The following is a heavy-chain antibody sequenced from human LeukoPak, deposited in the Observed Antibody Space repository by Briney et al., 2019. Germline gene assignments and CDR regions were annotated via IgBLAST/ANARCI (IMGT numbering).Heavy chain of an antibody. CDR3: ARQRGYHYDSATNRFSDL. CDR2: VYYSGIT. J-gene: IGHJ5*02. CDR1: GGSISSSSYY. V-gene: IGHV4-39*01. Sequence: PSETLSLPCTVSGGSISSSSYYWGWIRQPPGKGLEWIGSVYYSGITYYNPSLKSRVTISVDTSKNQFSLRQSSVTAADTAVYYCARQRGYHYDSATNRFSDLWGQGTRVTVSS. D-gene: IGHD3-22*01.